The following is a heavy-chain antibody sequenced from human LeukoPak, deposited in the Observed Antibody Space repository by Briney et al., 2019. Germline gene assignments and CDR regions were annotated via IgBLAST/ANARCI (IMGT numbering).Heavy chain of an antibody. Sequence: GGSLRLSCAASGFTFSSYWMSWVRQAPGKGLEWVANIKQDGSEKYYVDSVKGRFTISRDNVKNSLYLQMNSLRAEDTAVYYCASRRELRENYWFDPWGQGTLVTVSS. CDR3: ASRRELRENYWFDP. D-gene: IGHD1-26*01. J-gene: IGHJ5*02. CDR2: IKQDGSEK. V-gene: IGHV3-7*01. CDR1: GFTFSSYW.